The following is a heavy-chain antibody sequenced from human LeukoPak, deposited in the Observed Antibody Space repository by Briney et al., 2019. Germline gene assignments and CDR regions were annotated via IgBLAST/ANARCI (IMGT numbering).Heavy chain of an antibody. CDR2: ISWNSGSI. D-gene: IGHD3-10*01. CDR3: AKGLKDGSGSYYNGGVDY. Sequence: TGGSLRLSCAASGFTLKNHWMHWVRQAPGKGLEWVSGISWNSGSIGYADSVKGRFTISRDNAKNSLYLQMNSLRAEDMALYYCAKGLKDGSGSYYNGGVDYWGQGTLVTVSS. CDR1: GFTLKNHW. V-gene: IGHV3-9*03. J-gene: IGHJ4*02.